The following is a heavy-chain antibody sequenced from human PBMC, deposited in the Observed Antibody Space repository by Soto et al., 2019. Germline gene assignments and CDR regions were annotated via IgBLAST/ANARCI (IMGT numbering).Heavy chain of an antibody. D-gene: IGHD2-21*02. V-gene: IGHV1-46*01. CDR3: ARDPYCGGDCYHFDF. Sequence: ASVKVSCKTSGYTFTSFGVSWVRQAPGQRLEWMGLINPDGGGTSYAQNLRGRVTMTRDTSTSTVYMELSSLRSEDTAMYYCARDPYCGGDCYHFDFWGQGTLVTVSS. CDR2: INPDGGGT. CDR1: GYTFTSFG. J-gene: IGHJ4*02.